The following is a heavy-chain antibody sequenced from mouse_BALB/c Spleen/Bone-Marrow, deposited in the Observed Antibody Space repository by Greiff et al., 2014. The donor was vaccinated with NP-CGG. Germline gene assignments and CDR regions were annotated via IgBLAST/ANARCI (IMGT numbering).Heavy chain of an antibody. J-gene: IGHJ2*01. V-gene: IGHV14-3*02. D-gene: IGHD1-2*01. Sequence: VQLQQSGAALVKPGASVKLSCTASGFNIKDTYMHWVKQRPEQGLEWIGRIDPANGNTKYDPKFQGKATITSDTSSNTAYLQLSILTSEATAVYYSVYHHYGRPFAYWCHGTTLSVAT. CDR3: VYHHYGRPFAY. CDR1: GFNIKDTY. CDR2: IDPANGNT.